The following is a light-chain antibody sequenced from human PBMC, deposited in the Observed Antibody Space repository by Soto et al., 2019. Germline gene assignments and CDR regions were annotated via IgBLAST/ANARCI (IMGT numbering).Light chain of an antibody. Sequence: EIVMTQSPATLSVFPAERATLSCRASQSVSSDLAWYHQKPGQAPRLLIYGASTRATGIPARFSGSGSGTEFTLTINSLQSEDFAVYYCQQYNNWPRTFGQGTKV. CDR2: GAS. J-gene: IGKJ1*01. V-gene: IGKV3-15*01. CDR3: QQYNNWPRT. CDR1: QSVSSD.